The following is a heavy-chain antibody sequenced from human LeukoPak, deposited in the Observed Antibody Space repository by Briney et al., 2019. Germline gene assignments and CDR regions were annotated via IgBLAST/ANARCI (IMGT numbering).Heavy chain of an antibody. Sequence: SVKVSCKASGGTFSSYATSWVRQAPGQGLEWMGGIIPIFGTANYAQKFQGRVTMTTDTSTSTAYMELRSLRSDDTAVYYCAREVWGVAGTNWFDPWGQGTLVTVSS. D-gene: IGHD6-19*01. V-gene: IGHV1-69*05. CDR2: IIPIFGTA. CDR1: GGTFSSYA. J-gene: IGHJ5*02. CDR3: AREVWGVAGTNWFDP.